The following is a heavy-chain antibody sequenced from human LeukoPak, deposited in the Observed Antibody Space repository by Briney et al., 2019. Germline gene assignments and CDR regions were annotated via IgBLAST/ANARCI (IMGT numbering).Heavy chain of an antibody. D-gene: IGHD2-2*01. CDR3: ARDYPIVVVPAARAGNWFDP. CDR1: GGTFSSYA. V-gene: IGHV1-69*13. Sequence: AASVKVSCKASGGTFSSYAISWVRQAPGQGLEWMGGIIPIFGTASYAQKFQGRVTITADGSTSTAYMELSSLRSEDTAVYYCARDYPIVVVPAARAGNWFDPWGQGTQVTVSS. J-gene: IGHJ5*02. CDR2: IIPIFGTA.